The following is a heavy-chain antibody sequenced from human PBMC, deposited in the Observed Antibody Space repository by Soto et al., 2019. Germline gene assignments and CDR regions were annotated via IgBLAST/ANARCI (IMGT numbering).Heavy chain of an antibody. CDR3: ATDYRSGWYPDHPYYYGMEV. V-gene: IGHV1-24*01. D-gene: IGHD6-19*01. CDR1: GYTLTELS. J-gene: IGHJ6*02. CDR2: FDPEDGET. Sequence: GASVKVSCKVSGYTLTELSMHCVRQAPGKGLEWMGGFDPEDGETIYAQKFQGRVTMTEDTSTDTAYMELSSLRSEDTAVYYCATDYRSGWYPDHPYYYGMEVWGQGTTVTVSS.